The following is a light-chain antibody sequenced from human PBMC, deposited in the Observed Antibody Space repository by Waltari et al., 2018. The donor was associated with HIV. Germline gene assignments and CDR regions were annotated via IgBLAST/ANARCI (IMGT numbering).Light chain of an antibody. CDR2: EAS. Sequence: EIVMTQSPATLSVSPGERATLSCRASQSVSSNLAWYQQIPGQAPRLLINEASTRATGSPARFSGSGSGTEFTLTISSLQSEDFAIYYCQHYNDCPITFGQGTRLEIK. CDR1: QSVSSN. V-gene: IGKV3-15*01. J-gene: IGKJ5*01. CDR3: QHYNDCPIT.